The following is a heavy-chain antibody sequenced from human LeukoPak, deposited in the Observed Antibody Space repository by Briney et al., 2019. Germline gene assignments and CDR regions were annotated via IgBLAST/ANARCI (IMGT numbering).Heavy chain of an antibody. CDR3: TREVWYDALSFDY. V-gene: IGHV3-23*01. CDR2: ISGSGGST. CDR1: GFTFSSYA. Sequence: GGSLRLSCAASGFTFSSYAMSWVRQAPGKGLEWVPAISGSGGSTYYADSVKGRFTISRDNSKNMLELQMNSLTTEDTAVYYCTREVWYDALSFDYWGQGTLVTVSS. J-gene: IGHJ4*02. D-gene: IGHD2-15*01.